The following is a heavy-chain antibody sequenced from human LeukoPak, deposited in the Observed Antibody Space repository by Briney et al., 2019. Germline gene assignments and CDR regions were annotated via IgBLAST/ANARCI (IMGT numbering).Heavy chain of an antibody. CDR2: VNPDTGNT. J-gene: IGHJ3*02. Sequence: ASVKVSCKAAGYSFTTFHINWVRQAPGQGPEGMGVVNPDTGNTGFAQKFQGRVTITQNNSVTTVYMELSRLTSEDTAVYYCARRGLVAGIYDLVYGFDIWGQGTMVTVSS. CDR3: ARRGLVAGIYDLVYGFDI. D-gene: IGHD3/OR15-3a*01. V-gene: IGHV1-8*03. CDR1: GYSFTTFH.